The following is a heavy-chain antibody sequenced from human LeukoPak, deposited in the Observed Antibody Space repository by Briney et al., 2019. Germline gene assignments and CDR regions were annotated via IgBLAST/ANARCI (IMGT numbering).Heavy chain of an antibody. Sequence: ASVKVSCKASGYTFTSYGISWVRQAPGQGLEWMGWISAYNGNTNYAQKLQGRVTMTTDTSTSTAYMELRSLRSDDTAVYYCARDQDVVSSSYGMDVWGQGTTVTVSS. CDR1: GYTFTSYG. J-gene: IGHJ6*02. CDR3: ARDQDVVSSSYGMDV. D-gene: IGHD5/OR15-5a*01. CDR2: ISAYNGNT. V-gene: IGHV1-18*01.